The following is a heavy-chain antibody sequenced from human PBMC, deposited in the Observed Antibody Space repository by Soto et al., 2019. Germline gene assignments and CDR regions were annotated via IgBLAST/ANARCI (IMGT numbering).Heavy chain of an antibody. J-gene: IGHJ4*02. Sequence: QVQLVQSGADLREPGASVKVSCKASGYTFTSYPVHRVRQAPGQRLQWMGWINAANGDTGYSQKFQGRVTFTRDTSARTLYMELSSLTSEDTAVYYCARKDYYGAGIYYFDHWGQGTLVTVSS. V-gene: IGHV1-3*01. CDR3: ARKDYYGAGIYYFDH. CDR2: INAANGDT. D-gene: IGHD3-10*01. CDR1: GYTFTSYP.